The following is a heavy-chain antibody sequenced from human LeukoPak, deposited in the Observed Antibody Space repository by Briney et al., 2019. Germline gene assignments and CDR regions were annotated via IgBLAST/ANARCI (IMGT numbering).Heavy chain of an antibody. Sequence: GGSLRLSCAASGFTFSSYSMSWVRQAPGKGLEWVSSISSSSSYIYYADSVKGRFTISRDNAKNSLYLQMNSLRAEDTAVYYCARGSPYGYCSGGSCYEVRPRQMRNNNWFDPWGQGTLVTVSS. J-gene: IGHJ5*02. CDR1: GFTFSSYS. D-gene: IGHD2-15*01. CDR2: ISSSSSYI. CDR3: ARGSPYGYCSGGSCYEVRPRQMRNNNWFDP. V-gene: IGHV3-21*01.